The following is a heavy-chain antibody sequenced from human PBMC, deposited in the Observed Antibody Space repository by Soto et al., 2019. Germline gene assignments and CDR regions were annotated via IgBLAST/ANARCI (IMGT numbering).Heavy chain of an antibody. CDR2: ISAYNGNT. CDR1: GSTFTSYG. J-gene: IGHJ6*02. V-gene: IGHV1-18*01. Sequence: ASVKGSSKVSGSTFTSYGISWLRHAPEQGLEWMGWISAYNGNTNYSQKFQGRVTFTTDTSATSAYMELSSLGAEAAFIHYFAIVKLTPFGHFLQFGMDVWRQGTTVTVSS. D-gene: IGHD3-3*01. CDR3: AIVKLTPFGHFLQFGMDV.